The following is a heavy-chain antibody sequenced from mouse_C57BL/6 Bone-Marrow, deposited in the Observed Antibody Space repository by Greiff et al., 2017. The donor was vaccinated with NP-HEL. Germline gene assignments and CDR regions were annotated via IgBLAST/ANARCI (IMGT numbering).Heavy chain of an antibody. J-gene: IGHJ2*01. CDR1: GYTFTSYW. D-gene: IGHD4-1*01. V-gene: IGHV1-69*01. Sequence: QVQLQQPGAELVMPGASVKLSCKASGYTFTSYWMHWVKQRPGQGLEWIGEIDPSDSYTNYNQKLKGKSTLPVDKSSSAAYMQLSSLTAEDSAVYYCARRDWDGDYWGQGTTLTVSS. CDR3: ARRDWDGDY. CDR2: IDPSDSYT.